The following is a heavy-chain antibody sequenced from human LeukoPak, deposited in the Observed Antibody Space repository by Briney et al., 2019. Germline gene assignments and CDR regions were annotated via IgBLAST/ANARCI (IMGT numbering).Heavy chain of an antibody. D-gene: IGHD2-2*01. V-gene: IGHV5-51*01. CDR2: IYPGDSDT. J-gene: IGHJ3*02. CDR3: ARKVVVPAAKAYGAFDI. Sequence: GESLKISCKGSGYSFTSYWIGWVRQMPGKGLEWMGIIYPGDSDTRCSPSFQGQVTISADKSISTAYLQWSSLKASDTAMYYCARKVVVPAAKAYGAFDIWGQGTMVTVSS. CDR1: GYSFTSYW.